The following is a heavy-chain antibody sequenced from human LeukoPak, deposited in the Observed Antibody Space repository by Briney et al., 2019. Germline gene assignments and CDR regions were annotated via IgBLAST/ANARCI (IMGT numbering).Heavy chain of an antibody. J-gene: IGHJ4*02. CDR1: GGSFSGYY. D-gene: IGHD6-19*01. V-gene: IGHV4-34*01. Sequence: SETLSLTCAVYGGSFSGYYWSWIRQPPGKGLEWIGSIYYSGSTYYNPSLKSRVTISVDTSKNQFSLKLSSVTAADTAVYYCARYWLTPQTFDYWSQGTLVTVSS. CDR2: IYYSGST. CDR3: ARYWLTPQTFDY.